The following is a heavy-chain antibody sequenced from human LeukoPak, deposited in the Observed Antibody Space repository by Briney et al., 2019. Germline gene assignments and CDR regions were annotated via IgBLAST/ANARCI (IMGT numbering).Heavy chain of an antibody. J-gene: IGHJ4*02. CDR3: AKIISSGWYNSFDY. D-gene: IGHD6-19*01. CDR2: ISGSGGST. Sequence: GGSLRLSCAASGFTFSSYAMNWVRQAPGKGLEWVSAISGSGGSTYYADSVKGRFTISRDNSKNTLYLQMNSLRAEDTAVYYCAKIISSGWYNSFDYWGQGTLVTVSS. CDR1: GFTFSSYA. V-gene: IGHV3-23*01.